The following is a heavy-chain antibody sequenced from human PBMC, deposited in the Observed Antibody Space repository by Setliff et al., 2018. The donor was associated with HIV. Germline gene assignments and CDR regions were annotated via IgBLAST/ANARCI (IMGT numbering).Heavy chain of an antibody. Sequence: ASETLSLTCTVSGGSIRTYYWSWIRQPPGKGLERIGYIFYSVNTNYNPSLKGRVTISVDTSKNQFSLKLSSVTAADTAVYYCAGLAREEYCRGRTCYPNWFDPWGPGTLVTVSS. CDR3: AGLAREEYCRGRTCYPNWFDP. J-gene: IGHJ5*02. V-gene: IGHV4-59*08. D-gene: IGHD2-15*01. CDR1: GGSIRTYY. CDR2: IFYSVNT.